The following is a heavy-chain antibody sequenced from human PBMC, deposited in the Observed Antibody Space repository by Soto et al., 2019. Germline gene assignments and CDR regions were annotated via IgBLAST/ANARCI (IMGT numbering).Heavy chain of an antibody. CDR3: ARDNAPNYYFDY. J-gene: IGHJ4*02. D-gene: IGHD1-1*01. CDR2: MSGNGGST. Sequence: EVQLLESGGGLVQPGGSLRLSCAASGFTFRSYAMSWVRQAPGKGLEWVSSMSGNGGSTYYADSVKGRLAISRDNSKSTLYLQMNSLRVEDTAVYYCARDNAPNYYFDYWGQGTLVTVSS. CDR1: GFTFRSYA. V-gene: IGHV3-23*01.